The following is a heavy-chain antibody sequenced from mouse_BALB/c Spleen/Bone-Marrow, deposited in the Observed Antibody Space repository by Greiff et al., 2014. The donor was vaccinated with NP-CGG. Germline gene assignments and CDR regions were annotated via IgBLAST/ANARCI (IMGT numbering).Heavy chain of an antibody. CDR2: INPSTGYT. V-gene: IGHV1-7*01. J-gene: IGHJ2*01. D-gene: IGHD2-1*01. CDR1: GYTFTSYW. CDR3: ARSYGKNVDY. Sequence: QVQLQQSGAELAKPGAPVKMSCKASGYTFTSYWMHWVKQRPGQGLEWIGNINPSTGYTEYNQKFKDKATLTADKSSSTAYMQLNSLTSEDSAVYYCARSYGKNVDYWGQGTTLPVSS.